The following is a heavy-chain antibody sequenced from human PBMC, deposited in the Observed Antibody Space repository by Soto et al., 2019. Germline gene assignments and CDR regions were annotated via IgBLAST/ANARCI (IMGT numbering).Heavy chain of an antibody. J-gene: IGHJ4*02. CDR3: ARDSEQQLFDY. CDR2: IIPIFGTA. V-gene: IGHV1-69*06. CDR1: GGTFSSYA. Sequence: VSCKASGGTFSSYAISWVRQAPGQGLEWMGGIIPIFGTANYAQKFQGRVTITADKSTSTAYMELSSLRSEDTAMYYCARDSEQQLFDYWGQGTLVTVSS. D-gene: IGHD6-13*01.